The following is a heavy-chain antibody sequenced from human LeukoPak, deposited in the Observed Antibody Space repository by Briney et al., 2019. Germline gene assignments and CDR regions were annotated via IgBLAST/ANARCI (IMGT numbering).Heavy chain of an antibody. J-gene: IGHJ4*02. D-gene: IGHD3-22*01. CDR3: AKDSSADDSSGYSYYFDY. CDR1: GFDVSDNY. Sequence: PGGSLRLSCAASGFDVSDNYMNWVRQAPGKGLEWVANIDQDGSGKYYVDSVKGRFTISRDNAKNSLYLQMNSLRAEDTAVYYCAKDSSADDSSGYSYYFDYWGQGTLVTVSS. CDR2: IDQDGSGK. V-gene: IGHV3-7*01.